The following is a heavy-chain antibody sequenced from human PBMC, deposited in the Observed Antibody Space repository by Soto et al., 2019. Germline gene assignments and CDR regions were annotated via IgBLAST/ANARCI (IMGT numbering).Heavy chain of an antibody. J-gene: IGHJ3*02. V-gene: IGHV4-59*01. CDR2: IYYSGST. Sequence: SETLSLTCTVSGGSISSYYWSWIRQPPGKGLEWIGYIYYSGSTNYNPSLKSRVTISVDTSKNQFSLKLSSVTAADTAVYYCARGRRVAVVPGDGGDAFDIWGQGTMVTVAS. CDR1: GGSISSYY. D-gene: IGHD2-2*01. CDR3: ARGRRVAVVPGDGGDAFDI.